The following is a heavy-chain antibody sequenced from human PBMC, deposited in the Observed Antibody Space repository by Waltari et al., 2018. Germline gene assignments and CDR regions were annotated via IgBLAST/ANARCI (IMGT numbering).Heavy chain of an antibody. CDR3: ARLSTRGELAYFDY. CDR2: IYYRWCA. CDR1: GGSISSSSYY. D-gene: IGHD1-26*01. J-gene: IGHJ4*02. Sequence: QLQLQESGPGLVKPSETLSLTCTVSGGSISSSSYYWGWIRQPPGKGLEWFGSIYYRWCAYDNPAVKSGVNVAVDATKNHISRKLSSVTTADTAVYYCARLSTRGELAYFDYWGQGTLVTVSS. V-gene: IGHV4-39*01.